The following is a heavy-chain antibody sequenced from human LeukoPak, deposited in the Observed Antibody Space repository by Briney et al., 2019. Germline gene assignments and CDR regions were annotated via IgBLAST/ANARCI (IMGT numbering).Heavy chain of an antibody. D-gene: IGHD6-19*01. CDR1: GYTFTSYY. CDR2: INPNSGGT. Sequence: ASVKVSCKASGYTFTSYYMHWVRQAPGQGLEWMGWINPNSGGTNYAQKFQGRVTMTRDTSISTAYMELSRLRSDDTAVYYCARGDSSGWYLSGSYYYYGMDVWGQGTTVTVSS. J-gene: IGHJ6*02. V-gene: IGHV1-2*02. CDR3: ARGDSSGWYLSGSYYYYGMDV.